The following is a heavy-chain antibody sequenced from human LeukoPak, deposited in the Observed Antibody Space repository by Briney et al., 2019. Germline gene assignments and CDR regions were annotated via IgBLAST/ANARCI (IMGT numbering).Heavy chain of an antibody. CDR3: ARPAVSNSNYYYYYGMDV. CDR2: IYPGDSDT. V-gene: IGHV5-51*01. D-gene: IGHD4-4*01. J-gene: IGHJ6*02. CDR1: GYRFSSYW. Sequence: GESLKIPCKGSGYRFSSYWIAWVRQMPGEGLEWMGIIYPGDSDTRYSPSFQGQVTISADRSISTAYLQWSSLKASDTATYYCARPAVSNSNYYYYYGMDVWGQGTTVTVSS.